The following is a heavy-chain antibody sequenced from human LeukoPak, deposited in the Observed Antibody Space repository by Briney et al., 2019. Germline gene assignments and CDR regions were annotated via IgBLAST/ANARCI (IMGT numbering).Heavy chain of an antibody. Sequence: SETLSLTCTVSGDSITSNYWSWIRQPPGKGLEWIGNIYYSGSTNYNPSLKSRVTISVDTSKNQFSLKLSSVTAADTAVYYCVREATVVVAPMVLWGQGSLVTVSS. V-gene: IGHV4-59*12. CDR1: GDSITSNY. D-gene: IGHD2-15*01. J-gene: IGHJ4*02. CDR3: VREATVVVAPMVL. CDR2: IYYSGST.